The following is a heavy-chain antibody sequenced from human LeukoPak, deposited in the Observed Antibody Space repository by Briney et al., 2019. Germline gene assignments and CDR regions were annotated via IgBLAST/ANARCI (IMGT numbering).Heavy chain of an antibody. CDR2: INPSGGST. D-gene: IGHD3-9*01. CDR3: ARETLTGYKSFDY. J-gene: IGHJ4*02. CDR1: GGTFSSYA. V-gene: IGHV1-46*01. Sequence: GASVKVSCKASGGTFSSYAISWVRQAPGQGLEWMGIINPSGGSTSYAQKFQGRVTMTRDTSTSTVYMELSSLRSEDTAVYYCARETLTGYKSFDYWGQGILVTVSS.